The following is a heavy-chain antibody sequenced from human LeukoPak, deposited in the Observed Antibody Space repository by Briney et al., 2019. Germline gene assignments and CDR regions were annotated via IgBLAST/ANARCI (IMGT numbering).Heavy chain of an antibody. CDR3: ARLTGCSSTSCYYPGY. D-gene: IGHD2-2*01. Sequence: RGASLKISCKGSGYSFTSYWIGWVRQMPGKGREWMGIIYPGDSDTRYSPSFQGQVTISADKSISTAYLQWSSLKASDTAMYYCARLTGCSSTSCYYPGYWGQGTLVTVSS. V-gene: IGHV5-51*01. CDR2: IYPGDSDT. J-gene: IGHJ4*02. CDR1: GYSFTSYW.